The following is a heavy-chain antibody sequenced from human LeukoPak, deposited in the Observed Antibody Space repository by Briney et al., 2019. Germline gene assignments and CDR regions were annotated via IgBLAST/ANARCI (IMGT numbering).Heavy chain of an antibody. CDR1: GYTFTSYG. V-gene: IGHV1-18*01. J-gene: IGHJ4*02. CDR3: ARVGIYDILTGYSYYFDY. D-gene: IGHD3-9*01. CDR2: ISASNGNT. Sequence: ASVKVSCKASGYTFTSYGISWVRQAPGQGLEWMGWISASNGNTNYAQKFQGRVTMTTDTSTSTAYMEVGSLRSDDTAVYFCARVGIYDILTGYSYYFDYWGQGTPVTVSS.